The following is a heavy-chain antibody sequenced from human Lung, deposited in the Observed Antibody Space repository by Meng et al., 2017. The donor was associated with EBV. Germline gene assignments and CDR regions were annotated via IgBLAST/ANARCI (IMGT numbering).Heavy chain of an antibody. V-gene: IGHV4-34*01. CDR3: ARGGTSSAPIDY. CDR1: GRSFSSSY. D-gene: IGHD2-2*01. Sequence: QGQLQQVGAGLLKPSETLSPTCGVSGRSFSSSYWSWIRQPPEKGLEWIGQINYSGITNYNPSLKSRVTISVDTSKNQFSLSLNSVTAADTAVYYCARGGTSSAPIDYWGQGTLVTVSS. CDR2: INYSGIT. J-gene: IGHJ4*02.